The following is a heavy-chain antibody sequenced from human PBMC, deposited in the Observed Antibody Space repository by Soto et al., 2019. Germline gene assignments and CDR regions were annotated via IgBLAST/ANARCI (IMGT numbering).Heavy chain of an antibody. V-gene: IGHV4-31*03. CDR3: ARGVPGYRYYFQH. CDR2: IYYSGST. CDR1: GGPLSSGSYY. D-gene: IGHD6-13*01. J-gene: IGHJ1*01. Sequence: PSETLSLTCTVSGGPLSSGSYYWSWIRQHPGKGLEWIGYIYYSGSTYYNPSLKSRVTISVDTSKNQFSLKLSSVTAADTAVYYCARGVPGYRYYFQHWGQGTLVTVSS.